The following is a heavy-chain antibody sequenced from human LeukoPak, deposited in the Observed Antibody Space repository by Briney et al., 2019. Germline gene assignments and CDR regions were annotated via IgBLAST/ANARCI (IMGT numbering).Heavy chain of an antibody. V-gene: IGHV1-8*01. J-gene: IGHJ4*02. Sequence: ASVKVSCTGSGYTFINYDINWVRQATGQGLEWMGWMNPNSGNTGYAQKLQGRVTMTRDTSTSTAYMELTSLRSEDTAVYYCASRSTGGGFDYWGQGTLVTVSS. CDR1: GYTFINYD. D-gene: IGHD4-17*01. CDR2: MNPNSGNT. CDR3: ASRSTGGGFDY.